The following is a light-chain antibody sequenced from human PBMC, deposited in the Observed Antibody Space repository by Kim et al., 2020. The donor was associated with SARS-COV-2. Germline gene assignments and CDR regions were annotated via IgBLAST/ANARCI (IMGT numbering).Light chain of an antibody. CDR2: QDN. Sequence: VSPGQTASITCSGDNLGDKYACWYQQKSGQSPVVVIFQDNKRPSGIPERFSGSNSGNTATLTISGTQTMDEADYYCQAWDSSTAVFGGGTKLTV. CDR3: QAWDSSTAV. V-gene: IGLV3-1*01. CDR1: NLGDKY. J-gene: IGLJ3*02.